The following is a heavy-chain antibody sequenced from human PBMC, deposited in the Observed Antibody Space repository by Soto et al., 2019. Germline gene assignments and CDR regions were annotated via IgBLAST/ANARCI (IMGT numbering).Heavy chain of an antibody. D-gene: IGHD3-10*01. CDR3: AKNNYGSGSYYNVH. J-gene: IGHJ4*02. CDR1: GFTFSSYA. V-gene: IGHV3-23*01. CDR2: ISGSGGST. Sequence: GGSLRLSCAASGFTFSSYAMSWVRQAPGKGLEWVSAISGSGGSTYYADSVKGRFTISRDNSKNTLYLQMNSLRAEDTAVYYCAKNNYGSGSYYNVHWGQGTLVTVSS.